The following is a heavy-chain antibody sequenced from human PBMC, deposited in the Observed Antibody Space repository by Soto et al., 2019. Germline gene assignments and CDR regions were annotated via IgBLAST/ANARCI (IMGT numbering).Heavy chain of an antibody. V-gene: IGHV1-69*13. Sequence: GASVKVSCKASGGTFSSYAISWVRQAPGQGLEWMGGIIPIFGTANYAQKFQGRVTITADESTSTAYMELSSLRSEDTAVYYCAREIAGYNWFDPWGQGTLVTVSS. D-gene: IGHD6-13*01. CDR3: AREIAGYNWFDP. CDR2: IIPIFGTA. CDR1: GGTFSSYA. J-gene: IGHJ5*02.